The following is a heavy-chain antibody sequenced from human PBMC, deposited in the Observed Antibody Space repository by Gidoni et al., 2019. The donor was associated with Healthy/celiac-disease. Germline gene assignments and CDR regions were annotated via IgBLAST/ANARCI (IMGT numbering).Heavy chain of an antibody. D-gene: IGHD1-1*01. CDR3: ASTTPLMWNYYYYGMDV. CDR1: GYTFTSYD. V-gene: IGHV1-8*01. CDR2: MNPNSGNT. J-gene: IGHJ6*02. Sequence: QVQLVQSGAEVKKPGASVKVSCQASGYTFTSYDINWVRQATGQGLEWMGWMNPNSGNTGYAQKFQGRVTMTRNTSISTAYMELSSLRSEDTAVYYCASTTPLMWNYYYYGMDVWGQGTTVTVSS.